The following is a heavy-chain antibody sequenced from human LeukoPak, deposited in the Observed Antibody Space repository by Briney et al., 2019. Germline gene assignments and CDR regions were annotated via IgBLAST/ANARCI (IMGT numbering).Heavy chain of an antibody. V-gene: IGHV3-53*01. CDR3: ASFGAYSSGWLPDY. D-gene: IGHD6-19*01. J-gene: IGHJ4*02. CDR2: IYSGGST. CDR1: GFTVGSNY. Sequence: GGSLRLSCAASGFTVGSNYMSWVRQAPGKGLEWVSVIYSGGSTYYADSVKGRFTISRDNSKNTLYLQMNSLRAEDTAVYYCASFGAYSSGWLPDYWGQGTLVTVSS.